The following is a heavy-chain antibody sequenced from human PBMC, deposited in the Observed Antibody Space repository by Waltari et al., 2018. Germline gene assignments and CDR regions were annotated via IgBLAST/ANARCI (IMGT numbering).Heavy chain of an antibody. CDR3: ARGAGLRYFAWGWFDP. D-gene: IGHD3-9*01. Sequence: QVQRQQWGAGLLKPSENRSLRGAVSGGSFSGYYWSWIRQHPGEGVEWIGEINHSVSTNSNPSLKSRVTISVDTSKNQFSLKLSSVTAAATAVYYCARGAGLRYFAWGWFDPWGQGTLVTVSS. CDR2: INHSVST. CDR1: GGSFSGYY. J-gene: IGHJ5*02. V-gene: IGHV4-34*01.